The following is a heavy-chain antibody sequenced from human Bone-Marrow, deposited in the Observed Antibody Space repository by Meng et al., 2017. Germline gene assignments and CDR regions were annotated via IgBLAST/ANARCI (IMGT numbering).Heavy chain of an antibody. D-gene: IGHD4-17*01. CDR3: ASHDYGDPRSIDY. Sequence: ASVKVSCKASGYTFTSYYMHWVRQAPGQGLEWMGIINPSGGSTSYAQKFQGRVTMTRDTSTSTVYMELSSLRSEDTAVYYCASHDYGDPRSIDYWGQGTLVTVS. V-gene: IGHV1-46*01. J-gene: IGHJ4*02. CDR1: GYTFTSYY. CDR2: INPSGGST.